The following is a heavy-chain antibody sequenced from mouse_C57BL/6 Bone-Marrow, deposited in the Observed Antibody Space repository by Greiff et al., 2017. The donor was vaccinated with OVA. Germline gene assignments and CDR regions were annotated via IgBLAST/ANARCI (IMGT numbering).Heavy chain of an antibody. J-gene: IGHJ4*01. CDR1: GFTFSSYG. Sequence: EVQGVESGGDLVKPGGPLKLSCAASGFTFSSYGMSWVRQTPDKRLEWVATISSGGSYTYYPDSVKGRFTISRDNAKNTLYLQMSSLKSEDTAMYYCARQGVTTVVGAMDYWGQGTSVTVSS. V-gene: IGHV5-6*01. CDR3: ARQGVTTVVGAMDY. D-gene: IGHD1-1*01. CDR2: ISSGGSYT.